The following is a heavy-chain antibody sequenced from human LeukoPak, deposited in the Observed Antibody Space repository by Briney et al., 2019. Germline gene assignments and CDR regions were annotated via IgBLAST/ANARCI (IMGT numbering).Heavy chain of an antibody. CDR1: GFTFSSYS. V-gene: IGHV3-21*01. CDR3: ARRWLQSWAFDI. Sequence: GGSLRLSCAASGFTFSSYSMNWVRQAPGKGLEWVSSITTSSSYIYYADSVKGRFTISRDNAKKLLYLHMNSLRAEDTAVYYCARRWLQSWAFDIWGQGTMVTVSS. J-gene: IGHJ3*02. CDR2: ITTSSSYI. D-gene: IGHD5-24*01.